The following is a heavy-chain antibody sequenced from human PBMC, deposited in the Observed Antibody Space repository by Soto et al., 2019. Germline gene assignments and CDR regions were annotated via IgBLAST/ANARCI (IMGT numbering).Heavy chain of an antibody. J-gene: IGHJ3*02. D-gene: IGHD2-8*01. Sequence: ASVKVSCKASGYTFTIYYMHWVLQAPGQGLEWMGIINPSGGSTSYAQKFQGRVTMTRDTSTSTVYMELSSLRSEDTAVYYCARVGYCTNGVCYIASGAFDIWG. CDR1: GYTFTIYY. CDR3: ARVGYCTNGVCYIASGAFDI. V-gene: IGHV1-46*01. CDR2: INPSGGST.